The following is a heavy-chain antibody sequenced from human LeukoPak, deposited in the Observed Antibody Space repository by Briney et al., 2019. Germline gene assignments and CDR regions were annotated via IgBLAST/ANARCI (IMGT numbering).Heavy chain of an antibody. CDR1: GGSFSGYY. CDR3: ARLGNQSFDY. D-gene: IGHD1-14*01. V-gene: IGHV4-34*01. Sequence: SETLSLTCAVYGGSFSGYYWSWIRQPPGKGLEWIGEINHSGSTNYNPSLKSRVTISVDTSKNQFSLKLNSVTAADTAVYYCARLGNQSFDYWGQGTLVTVSS. J-gene: IGHJ4*02. CDR2: INHSGST.